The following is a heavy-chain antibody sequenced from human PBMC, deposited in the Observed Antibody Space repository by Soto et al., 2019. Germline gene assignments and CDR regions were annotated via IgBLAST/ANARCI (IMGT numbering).Heavy chain of an antibody. Sequence: QVQLVQSGAEVKKPGASVKVSCKASGYTFTTYVISWVRQAPGQGLEWMGWISAYNGNTNYAQKLQGRVTMTTDTSTNTAYMELRSLRSGDTAVYYCARGWFGEFVHYFDYWGQGTLVTVSS. J-gene: IGHJ4*02. CDR1: GYTFTTYV. CDR3: ARGWFGEFVHYFDY. D-gene: IGHD3-10*01. V-gene: IGHV1-18*01. CDR2: ISAYNGNT.